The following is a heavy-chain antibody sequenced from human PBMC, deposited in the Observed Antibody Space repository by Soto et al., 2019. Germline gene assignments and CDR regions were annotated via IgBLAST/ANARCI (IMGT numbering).Heavy chain of an antibody. Sequence: PGGSLRLSCTASGFTFTDYYMNWVRQAPGKGLEWVANIRQDGGELYYVDSVEGRFTISRDDAENAVYLQMNSLRAEDTAVYYCTRAPYYDNTGDYWGQGILVTVSS. J-gene: IGHJ4*02. D-gene: IGHD3-22*01. V-gene: IGHV3-7*01. CDR3: TRAPYYDNTGDY. CDR2: IRQDGGEL. CDR1: GFTFTDYY.